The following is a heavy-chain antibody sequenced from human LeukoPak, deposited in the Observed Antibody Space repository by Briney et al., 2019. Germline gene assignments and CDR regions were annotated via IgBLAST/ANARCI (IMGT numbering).Heavy chain of an antibody. CDR3: ARGPYYSDSGSPEY. J-gene: IGHJ4*02. Sequence: PGGSLRLSCAASGFTFTNYWMHWVRQAPGKRLVWVSRINPDGGGTRYADSVKGRFTISRDNVRNTVFLQMNSLRAEDTAVYYCARGPYYSDSGSPEYWGQGTLVTVSS. CDR2: INPDGGGT. CDR1: GFTFTNYW. D-gene: IGHD3-10*01. V-gene: IGHV3-74*01.